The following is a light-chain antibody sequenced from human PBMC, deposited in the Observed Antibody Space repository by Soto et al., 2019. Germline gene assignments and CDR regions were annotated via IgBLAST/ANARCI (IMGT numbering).Light chain of an antibody. Sequence: QSVLTQPASVSGSPGQSITISCTGNSSDVGGYNFVSWYQQHTDKAPKLMIYDVTNLPSGVSNRFSGSKSGNTASLTISGIQAEDEADYYCSSYTSIRNYVFGTGTKLTVL. CDR2: DVT. CDR1: SSDVGGYNF. V-gene: IGLV2-14*01. J-gene: IGLJ1*01. CDR3: SSYTSIRNYV.